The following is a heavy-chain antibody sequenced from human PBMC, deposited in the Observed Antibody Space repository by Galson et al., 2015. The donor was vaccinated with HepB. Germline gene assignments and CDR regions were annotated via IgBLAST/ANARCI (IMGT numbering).Heavy chain of an antibody. D-gene: IGHD3-3*01. CDR1: GFTVSSNY. CDR3: ARKWRGYDFWSGYLVPYGMDV. CDR2: IYSSGST. V-gene: IGHV3-53*01. Sequence: SLRLSCAASGFTVSSNYMSWVRQAPGKGLEWVSVIYSSGSTYYADPVKGRLTISRDNSKNTLYLQMNSLRAEDTAVYYCARKWRGYDFWSGYLVPYGMDVWGQGTTVTVSS. J-gene: IGHJ6*02.